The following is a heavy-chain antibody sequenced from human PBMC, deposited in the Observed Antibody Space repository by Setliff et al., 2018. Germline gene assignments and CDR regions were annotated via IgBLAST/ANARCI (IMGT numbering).Heavy chain of an antibody. CDR1: GYTFTGYY. CDR2: INPNSGGT. J-gene: IGHJ4*02. CDR3: ARSSGSYHTYYFDY. Sequence: ASVKVSCKASGYTFTGYYMHWVRQAPGQGLEWMGWINPNSGGTNYAQKFQGRVTMTRDTSISTACMELSRLRSDDTAVYYCARSSGSYHTYYFDYWGQGTLVTVSS. V-gene: IGHV1-2*02. D-gene: IGHD1-26*01.